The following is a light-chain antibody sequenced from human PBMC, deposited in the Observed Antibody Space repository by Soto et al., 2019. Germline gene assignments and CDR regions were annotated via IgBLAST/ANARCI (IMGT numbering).Light chain of an antibody. V-gene: IGKV3-20*01. CDR2: GAS. CDR1: QSVSSNY. CDR3: QQYGTSPVT. Sequence: EIVLTQSPGTLSLSPVERATLSCRASQSVSSNYLAWYQQKPGQAPRLLMYGASSRATGIPDRFSGSGSGTDFTHTISRLEPEDFAEYYCQQYGTSPVTFGGGTKVDIK. J-gene: IGKJ4*01.